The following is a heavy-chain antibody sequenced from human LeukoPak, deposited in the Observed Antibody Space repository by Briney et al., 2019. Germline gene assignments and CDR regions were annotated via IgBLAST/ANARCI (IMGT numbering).Heavy chain of an antibody. CDR1: GFPFDEHA. CDR3: AKDRGGGSQLGDAYDV. J-gene: IGHJ3*01. V-gene: IGHV3-9*01. Sequence: PGGSLRLSCAASGFPFDEHAMHWVRQAPGKGLEWVSGISCSSETIGYVDSVKGRFTISRDNVRKSLYLQMNSLRIEDTALYYCAKDRGGGSQLGDAYDVWGQGTMVSVSS. D-gene: IGHD5-24*01. CDR2: ISCSSETI.